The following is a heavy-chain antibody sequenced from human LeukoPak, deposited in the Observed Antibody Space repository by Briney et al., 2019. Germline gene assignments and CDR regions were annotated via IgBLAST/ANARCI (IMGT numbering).Heavy chain of an antibody. V-gene: IGHV4-39*07. Sequence: PSETLSLTCTVSGGSISSSYYYWGWIRQPPGKGLEWIGTIYYSGSTYYNPSLKSRVTISVDTSKNQFSLKLSSVTAADTAVYYCARRGIDEIDPWGQGTLVTVSS. CDR1: GGSISSSYYY. CDR3: ARRGIDEIDP. J-gene: IGHJ5*02. CDR2: IYYSGST. D-gene: IGHD2-21*01.